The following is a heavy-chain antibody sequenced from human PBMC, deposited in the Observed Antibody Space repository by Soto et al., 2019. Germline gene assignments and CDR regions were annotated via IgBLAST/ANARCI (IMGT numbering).Heavy chain of an antibody. D-gene: IGHD3-10*01. V-gene: IGHV4-39*01. CDR2: VYYSGST. CDR3: ARQSEYYYASGRAAPLYGMDV. J-gene: IGHJ6*02. CDR1: GGSIISISSY. Sequence: PSETLSLTCTVSGGSIISISSYWGWIRQPPGKGLEWIGNVYYSGSTYSNPSLKSRLTISADTSKNQFSLKLSSVTAADTAVYFCARQSEYYYASGRAAPLYGMDVWGQGTTVT.